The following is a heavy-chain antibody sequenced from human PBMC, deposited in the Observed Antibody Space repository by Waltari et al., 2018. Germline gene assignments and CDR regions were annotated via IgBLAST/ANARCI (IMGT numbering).Heavy chain of an antibody. CDR1: GFPISIYS. D-gene: IGHD4-17*01. J-gene: IGHJ4*02. CDR2: ISGSGGGT. CDR3: AKPHGGSPQSEV. V-gene: IGHV3-23*01. Sequence: EAQLLAYGGGLVQPGGSLRLHCEASGFPISIYSRNWVRQAPGKGREWVSGISGSGGGTYYADSVKGRFTISRDNSKNTLYLQRNSLRAEDTAVYYCAKPHGGSPQSEVWGQGTLVTVSS.